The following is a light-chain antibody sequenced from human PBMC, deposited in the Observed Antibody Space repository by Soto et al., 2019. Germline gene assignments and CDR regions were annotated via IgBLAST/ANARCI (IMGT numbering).Light chain of an antibody. CDR2: GAS. Sequence: EIVMTQSPATLSVSPGERATISCRASQSVSSNLAWYQQKPGQAPRLLIYGASTRATGIPARFSGSGSGTEFTLTISSLQSEDFAVYSCQQYNNWPPWTFGQGTKVEIK. V-gene: IGKV3-15*01. CDR3: QQYNNWPPWT. J-gene: IGKJ1*01. CDR1: QSVSSN.